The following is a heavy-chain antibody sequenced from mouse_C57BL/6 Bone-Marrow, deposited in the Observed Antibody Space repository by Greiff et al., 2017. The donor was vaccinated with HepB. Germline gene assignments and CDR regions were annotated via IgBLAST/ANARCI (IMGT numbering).Heavy chain of an antibody. CDR1: GYTFTDYE. V-gene: IGHV1-15*01. Sequence: QVQLQQSGAELVRPGASVTLSCKASGYTFTDYEMHWVKQTPVHGLEWIGAIDPETGGTAYNQKFKGKAILTADKSSSTAYMELRSLTSEDSAVYYCTRGGYHDYDVAWFAYWGQGTLVTVSA. CDR3: TRGGYHDYDVAWFAY. J-gene: IGHJ3*01. D-gene: IGHD2-4*01. CDR2: IDPETGGT.